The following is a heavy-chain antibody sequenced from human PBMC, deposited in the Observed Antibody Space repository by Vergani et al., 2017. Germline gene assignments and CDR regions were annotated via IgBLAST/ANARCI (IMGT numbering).Heavy chain of an antibody. V-gene: IGHV3-48*01. J-gene: IGHJ6*02. CDR1: GFTFSSYS. D-gene: IGHD2-2*01. CDR3: AKGCSSTSCYYYYYGMDG. Sequence: EVQLVESGGGLVQPGGSLRLSCAASGFTFSSYSMNWVRQAPGKGLEWVSYISSSSSTIYYADSVKGRFTISRDNAKNSLYLQMNSLRAEDTAVYYCAKGCSSTSCYYYYYGMDGWGQGSTVTVSS. CDR2: ISSSSSTI.